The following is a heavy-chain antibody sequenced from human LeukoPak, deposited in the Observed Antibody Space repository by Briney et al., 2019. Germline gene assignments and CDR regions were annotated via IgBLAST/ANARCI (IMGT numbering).Heavy chain of an antibody. J-gene: IGHJ4*02. V-gene: IGHV4-39*07. CDR2: IYNSGAT. Sequence: SETLSLTCTVSGGSISSTSYYWGWIRQPPGKGLEWLGSIYNSGATYYNPSLKSRVTISVDTFKNQFSLKLSSVTAADTAVYYCARRGGALVFDYWGQGTLVTVSS. D-gene: IGHD3-16*01. CDR1: GGSISSTSYY. CDR3: ARRGGALVFDY.